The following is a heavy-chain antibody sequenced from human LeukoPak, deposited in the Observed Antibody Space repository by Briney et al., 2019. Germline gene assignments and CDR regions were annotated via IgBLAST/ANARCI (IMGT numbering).Heavy chain of an antibody. V-gene: IGHV1-8*03. CDR3: ARGRVTPGWFDP. CDR1: GYTFTSYD. D-gene: IGHD2-21*02. CDR2: MNPNSGNT. Sequence: ASVKVSCKASGYTFTSYDINWVRQATGQGLEWMGWMNPNSGNTGYAQKFQGRVTITRNTPISTAYMELSSLRSEDTAVYYCARGRVTPGWFDPWGQGTLVTVSS. J-gene: IGHJ5*02.